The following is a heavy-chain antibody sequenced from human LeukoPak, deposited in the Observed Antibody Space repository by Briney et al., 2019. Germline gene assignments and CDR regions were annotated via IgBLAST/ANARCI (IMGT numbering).Heavy chain of an antibody. CDR2: IWYDGSNK. Sequence: GGSLRLSCAASGFTFSSYAMHWVRQAPGKGLEWVAVIWYDGSNKYYADSVKGRFTISGDNSKNALFLQMNSLRAEDTAVYYCARDDGGSYYGTFRYWGQGTLVTVSS. CDR3: ARDDGGSYYGTFRY. D-gene: IGHD1-26*01. J-gene: IGHJ4*02. V-gene: IGHV3-33*01. CDR1: GFTFSSYA.